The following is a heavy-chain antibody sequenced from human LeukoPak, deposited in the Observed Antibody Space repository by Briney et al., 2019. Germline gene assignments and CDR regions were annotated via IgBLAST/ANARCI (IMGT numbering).Heavy chain of an antibody. J-gene: IGHJ4*02. V-gene: IGHV3-30*02. D-gene: IGHD3-22*01. CDR1: GFTFSSYG. CDR2: IRYDGSNK. Sequence: GGSLRLSCAASGFTFSSYGMHWVRQAPGKGLEWVAFIRYDGSNKHYADSVKGRFTISRDNSKNTLYLQMNSLRAEDTAVYYCAKSNYYYDSSGYYELCYWGQGTLVTVSS. CDR3: AKSNYYYDSSGYYELCY.